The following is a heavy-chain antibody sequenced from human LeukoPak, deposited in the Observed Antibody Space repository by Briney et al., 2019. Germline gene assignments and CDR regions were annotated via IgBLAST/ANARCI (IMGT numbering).Heavy chain of an antibody. Sequence: PGRSLRLSCAASGFTFSTFAMHWVRQAPGKGLEWVAVISYDGSKKYYADSVKGRFTISRDNSKNTLYLQMNSLRTEDTAVYFCARNAVIAVAAYYYNYMDVWGKGTTVTVSS. J-gene: IGHJ6*03. CDR1: GFTFSTFA. CDR3: ARNAVIAVAAYYYNYMDV. CDR2: ISYDGSKK. D-gene: IGHD6-19*01. V-gene: IGHV3-30*04.